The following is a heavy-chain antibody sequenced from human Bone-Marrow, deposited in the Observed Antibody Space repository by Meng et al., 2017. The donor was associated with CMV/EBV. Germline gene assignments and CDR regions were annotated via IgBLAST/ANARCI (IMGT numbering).Heavy chain of an antibody. Sequence: QVQLQESGPGLVKPSGXXXXXCTVSGGSISSYYWSWIRQPAGKGLEWIGRIYTSGSTNYNPSLKSRVTMSVDTSKNQFSLKLSSVTAADTAVYYCARVGYSSGWYGGFDYWGQGTLVTVSS. CDR2: IYTSGST. D-gene: IGHD6-19*01. V-gene: IGHV4-4*07. CDR1: GGSISSYY. CDR3: ARVGYSSGWYGGFDY. J-gene: IGHJ4*02.